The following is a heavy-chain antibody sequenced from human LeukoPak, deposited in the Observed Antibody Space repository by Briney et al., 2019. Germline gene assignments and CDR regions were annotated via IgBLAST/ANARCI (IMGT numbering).Heavy chain of an antibody. Sequence: GGSLRLSCAASGFTFSSYTMNWVRQAPGKGLGWVSVIYSGGSTYYGESVKGRFTISRDNSKNTVYLQMNALRAEDSAVYYCARGTVWRLGSYGLDVWGQGTTVTVSS. V-gene: IGHV3-53*01. CDR1: GFTFSSYT. CDR2: IYSGGST. J-gene: IGHJ6*02. D-gene: IGHD3-16*01. CDR3: ARGTVWRLGSYGLDV.